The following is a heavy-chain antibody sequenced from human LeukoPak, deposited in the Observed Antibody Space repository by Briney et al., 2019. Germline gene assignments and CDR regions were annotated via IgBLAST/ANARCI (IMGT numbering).Heavy chain of an antibody. V-gene: IGHV3-74*01. D-gene: IGHD1-26*01. CDR2: IKSDWSST. Sequence: TGGSLRLSCAASGFTFSRYWMHWVRQAPGKGLVWVSCIKSDWSSTSIADSAKGRFTISRDNAKNTVYLQMNSLRAEDTAVYYCVRDNRSYNFDYWGQGTLVTVSS. J-gene: IGHJ4*02. CDR1: GFTFSRYW. CDR3: VRDNRSYNFDY.